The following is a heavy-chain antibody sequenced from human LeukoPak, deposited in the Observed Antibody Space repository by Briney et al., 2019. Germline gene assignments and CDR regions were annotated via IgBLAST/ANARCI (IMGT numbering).Heavy chain of an antibody. D-gene: IGHD3-9*01. Sequence: PSETLSLTCTVSGGSISSGGYYWSWIRQHPGKGQEWIGYIYYSGSTYYNPSLKSRVTISVDTSKNQFSLKLSSVTAADTAVYYCARESELYDILTGYYMYGMDVWGQGTTVTVSS. V-gene: IGHV4-31*03. J-gene: IGHJ6*02. CDR3: ARESELYDILTGYYMYGMDV. CDR2: IYYSGST. CDR1: GGSISSGGYY.